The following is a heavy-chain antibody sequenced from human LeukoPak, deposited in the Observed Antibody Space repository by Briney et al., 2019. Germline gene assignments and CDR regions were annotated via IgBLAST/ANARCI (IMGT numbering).Heavy chain of an antibody. D-gene: IGHD3-3*01. CDR1: GYTFTGYY. CDR3: ARTQFTIFGVGTYYYYYGMDV. CDR2: INPNSGGT. Sequence: ASVKVSCKASGYTFTGYYMHWVRQAPGQGLEWMGWINPNSGGTNYAQKFQGGVTMTRDTSISTAYMELSRLRSDDTAVYYCARTQFTIFGVGTYYYYYGMDVWGQGTTVTVSS. J-gene: IGHJ6*02. V-gene: IGHV1-2*02.